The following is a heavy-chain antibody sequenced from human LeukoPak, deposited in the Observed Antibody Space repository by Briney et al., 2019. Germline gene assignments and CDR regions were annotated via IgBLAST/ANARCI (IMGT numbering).Heavy chain of an antibody. D-gene: IGHD3-22*01. CDR3: ARERDYDTYFDY. J-gene: IGHJ4*02. V-gene: IGHV3-53*01. CDR2: RQPGNVS. CDR1: GFTASTHH. Sequence: GGSLRLSCAVSGFTASTHHMAWVRQAPGKGLEWVSVRQPGNVSYYADSVTGRFTTSTDSSKNTLFLQMRDLITEDTALYYCARERDYDTYFDYWGKGTTVIVSS.